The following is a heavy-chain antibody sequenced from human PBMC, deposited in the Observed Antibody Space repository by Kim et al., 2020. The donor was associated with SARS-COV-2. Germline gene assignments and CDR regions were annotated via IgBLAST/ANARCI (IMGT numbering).Heavy chain of an antibody. CDR2: INHSGST. J-gene: IGHJ5*02. Sequence: SETLSLTCAVYGGSFSGYYWSWIRQPPGKGLEWIGEINHSGSTNYNPSLKSRVTISVDTSKNLFSLKLSSVPAADTAVYYCAREGRFLEWLSGRVWFDPWGQGTLVTVSS. CDR3: AREGRFLEWLSGRVWFDP. CDR1: GGSFSGYY. V-gene: IGHV4-34*01. D-gene: IGHD3-3*01.